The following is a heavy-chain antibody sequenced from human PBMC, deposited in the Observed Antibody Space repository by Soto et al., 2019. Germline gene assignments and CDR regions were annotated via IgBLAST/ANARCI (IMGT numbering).Heavy chain of an antibody. Sequence: ASVKVSCKASGYTFTSYGISWVRQAPGQGLEWMGWISAYNGNTNYAQKLQGRVTMTTDTSTSTAYMELRSLRSDDTAVYYCARVSSTLRYFDYNWFDPWGQGTQVTVSS. CDR2: ISAYNGNT. J-gene: IGHJ5*02. CDR1: GYTFTSYG. V-gene: IGHV1-18*01. D-gene: IGHD3-9*01. CDR3: ARVSSTLRYFDYNWFDP.